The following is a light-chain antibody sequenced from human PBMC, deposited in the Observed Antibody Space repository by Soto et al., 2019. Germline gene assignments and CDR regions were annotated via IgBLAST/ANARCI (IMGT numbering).Light chain of an antibody. CDR3: QSYDSSLSCYV. J-gene: IGLJ1*01. CDR1: SSNIRAGYD. CDR2: GNS. V-gene: IGLV1-40*01. Sequence: LLTQQPSVSEAPGQRVTIAFAGSSSNIRAGYDVHWYQQLPGTAPKLLIYGNSNRPSGVPDRFSCSKSGTSASLAITGLQAEDEADYYCQSYDSSLSCYVFGTRTKVTVL.